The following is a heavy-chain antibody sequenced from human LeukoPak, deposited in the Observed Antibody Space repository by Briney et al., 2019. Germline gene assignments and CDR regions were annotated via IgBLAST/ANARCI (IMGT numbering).Heavy chain of an antibody. D-gene: IGHD3-22*01. CDR2: IKEDGNEK. CDR1: GFTFSSYW. J-gene: IGHJ4*02. CDR3: ARATMIVVALNDY. V-gene: IGHV3-7*03. Sequence: GGSLRLSCATSGFTFSSYWMSWVRQAPGKGLEWVANIKEDGNEKYYVDSVKGRFTISRDNAKNSLYLQMNSLRAEDTAVYYCARATMIVVALNDYWGQGTLVTASS.